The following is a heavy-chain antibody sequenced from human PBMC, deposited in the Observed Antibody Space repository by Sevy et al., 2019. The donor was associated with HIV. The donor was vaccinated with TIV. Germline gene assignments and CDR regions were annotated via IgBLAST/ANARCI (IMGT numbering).Heavy chain of an antibody. V-gene: IGHV1-2*02. CDR3: ARDPRRITMVRGDYYYGMDV. J-gene: IGHJ6*02. D-gene: IGHD3-10*01. Sequence: ASVKVSCKASGYTFTGYYMHWARQAPGQGLEWMGWINPNSGGTNYAQKFQGRVTMTRDTSISTAYMELSRLRSDDTAVYYCARDPRRITMVRGDYYYGMDVWGQGTTVTVSS. CDR1: GYTFTGYY. CDR2: INPNSGGT.